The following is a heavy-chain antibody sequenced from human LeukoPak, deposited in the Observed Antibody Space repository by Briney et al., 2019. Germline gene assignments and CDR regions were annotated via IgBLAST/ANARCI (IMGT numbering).Heavy chain of an antibody. CDR1: GGSISSGYY. J-gene: IGHJ5*02. D-gene: IGHD2-2*01. Sequence: SETLSLTCTVSGGSISSGYYWGWIRQPPGKGLEWIGSIYHSGNTYYNPSLKSRVTISVDTSKNQFSLKLSSVTAADTAVYYCARHALVVPAAGYTPHNWFDPWGQGTLVTVSS. CDR2: IYHSGNT. CDR3: ARHALVVPAAGYTPHNWFDP. V-gene: IGHV4-38-2*02.